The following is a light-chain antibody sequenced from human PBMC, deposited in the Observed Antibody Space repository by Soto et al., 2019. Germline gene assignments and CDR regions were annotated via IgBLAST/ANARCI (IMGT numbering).Light chain of an antibody. CDR3: SSYTSSSTWV. CDR2: EVS. CDR1: SSDVGGYKY. V-gene: IGLV2-14*01. Sequence: QSALTQPASGSGSPGQSITISCTGTSSDVGGYKYVSWYQQHPGKAPKLMIYEVSHRPSGVSDRFSGSKSGNTASLTISGLQAEDEADYYCSSYTSSSTWVFGGGTKLTVL. J-gene: IGLJ3*02.